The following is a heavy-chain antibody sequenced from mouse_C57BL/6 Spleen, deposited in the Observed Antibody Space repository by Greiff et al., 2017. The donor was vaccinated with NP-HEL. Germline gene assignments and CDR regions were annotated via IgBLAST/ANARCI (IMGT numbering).Heavy chain of an antibody. CDR2: IYPGDGDT. Sequence: QVQLKESGPELVKPGASVKISCKASGYAFSSSWMNWVKQRPGKGLEWIGRIYPGDGDTNYNGKFKGKATLTADKSSSTAYMQLSSLTSEDSAVYFCARGSYYYGSSYVGDYWGQGTTLTVSS. CDR3: ARGSYYYGSSYVGDY. CDR1: GYAFSSSW. J-gene: IGHJ2*01. V-gene: IGHV1-82*01. D-gene: IGHD1-1*01.